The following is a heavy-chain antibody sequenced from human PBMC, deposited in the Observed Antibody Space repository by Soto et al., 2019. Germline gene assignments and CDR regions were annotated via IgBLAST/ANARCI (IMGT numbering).Heavy chain of an antibody. CDR2: ISYDGSNK. J-gene: IGHJ4*02. CDR3: ARASMIVVATTFDY. V-gene: IGHV3-30-3*01. D-gene: IGHD3-22*01. Sequence: QVQLVESGGGVVQPGRSLRLSCAASGFTFSSYAMHWVRQAPGKGLEWVAVISYDGSNKYYADSVKGRFTISRDNSKNTLYLQMNSLRADDTAVYYCARASMIVVATTFDYWGQGTLVTVSS. CDR1: GFTFSSYA.